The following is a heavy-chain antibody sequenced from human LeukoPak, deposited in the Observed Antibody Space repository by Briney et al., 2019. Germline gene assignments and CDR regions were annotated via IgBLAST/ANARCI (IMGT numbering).Heavy chain of an antibody. Sequence: GASVKVSCKASGYTFTSYGISWVRQAPGQGLEWMGWISAYNGNTNYAQKLQGRVTMTTDTSTSTAYMELRGLRSDDTAVYYCARDRSVAAAGHHDYWGQGTLVTVSS. CDR2: ISAYNGNT. D-gene: IGHD6-13*01. CDR3: ARDRSVAAAGHHDY. CDR1: GYTFTSYG. V-gene: IGHV1-18*01. J-gene: IGHJ4*02.